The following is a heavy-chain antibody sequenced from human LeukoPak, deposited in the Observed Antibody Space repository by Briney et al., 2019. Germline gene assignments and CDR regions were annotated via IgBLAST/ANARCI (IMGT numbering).Heavy chain of an antibody. J-gene: IGHJ3*02. CDR2: IYSGGST. CDR1: GFTVSSNY. Sequence: LWGSLRLSCAASGFTVSSNYMSWVRQAPGKGLEWVSVIYSGGSTYYADSVKGRFTISRHNSKNTLYLQMNSLRAEDTAVYYCATRISLWFGEFDAFDIWGQGTLVTVSS. CDR3: ATRISLWFGEFDAFDI. D-gene: IGHD3-10*01. V-gene: IGHV3-53*04.